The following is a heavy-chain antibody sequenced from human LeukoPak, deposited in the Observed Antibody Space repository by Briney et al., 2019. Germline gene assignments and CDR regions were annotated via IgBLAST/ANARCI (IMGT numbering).Heavy chain of an antibody. CDR2: INHSGST. D-gene: IGHD6-13*01. CDR1: GGSLIDHY. V-gene: IGHV4-34*01. J-gene: IGHJ1*01. Sequence: SETLSLTCAVYGGSLIDHYWNWIRQPPGKGLEWIGEINHSGSTKYNPSLKSRVTVSVDTSKNQFSLNLNSVTAADTAVYYCARGNIAAAVKYWGQGTLVTVSS. CDR3: ARGNIAAAVKY.